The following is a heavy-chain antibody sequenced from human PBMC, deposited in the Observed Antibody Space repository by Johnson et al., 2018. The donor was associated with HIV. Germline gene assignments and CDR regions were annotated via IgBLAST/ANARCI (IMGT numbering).Heavy chain of an antibody. CDR2: ISYDGSKK. CDR3: AKAPYGSGIRPGAFDI. Sequence: QVQLVESGGGVVQPGRSLRLSCAASGLTFSSYGMHWVRQAPGKGLEWVAVISYDGSKKYYAGSVKGRFTISRDNSKTTLYLQMNSLREWDTAVYYCAKAPYGSGIRPGAFDIWGQGTMVTVSS. J-gene: IGHJ3*02. CDR1: GLTFSSYG. D-gene: IGHD3-10*01. V-gene: IGHV3-30*18.